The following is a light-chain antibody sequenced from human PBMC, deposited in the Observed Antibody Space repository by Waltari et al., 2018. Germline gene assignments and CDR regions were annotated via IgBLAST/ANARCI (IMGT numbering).Light chain of an antibody. Sequence: DIVLTQSPLTLAVTPGGPASTSCRSSHSLLQSNGYNYLDWYLQKPGQSPRLLIYLRSNRAAGVPDRFSGSGSGTDFTLKISRVEAEDVGVYYCMQALQTPLTFGGGTKVEIK. CDR2: LRS. CDR3: MQALQTPLT. CDR1: HSLLQSNGYNY. J-gene: IGKJ4*01. V-gene: IGKV2-28*01.